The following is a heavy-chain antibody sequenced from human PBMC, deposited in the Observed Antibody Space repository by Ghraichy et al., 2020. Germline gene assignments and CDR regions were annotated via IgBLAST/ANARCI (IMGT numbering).Heavy chain of an antibody. CDR2: IDWKSGSTVT. V-gene: IGHV3-9*01. J-gene: IGHJ4*02. CDR3: AARRGGDY. Sequence: GGSLRLSCAASGFTFDDYGMNWVRQVPGKGLEWVSGIDWKSGSTVTGYADSVKGRFTISRDNAKNSLHLQMNSLRTEDTALYYCAARRGGDYWGQGTLVTVSS. D-gene: IGHD1-14*01. CDR1: GFTFDDYG.